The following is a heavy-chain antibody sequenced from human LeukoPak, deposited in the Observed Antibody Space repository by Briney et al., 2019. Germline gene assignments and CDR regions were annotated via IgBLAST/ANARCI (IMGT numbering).Heavy chain of an antibody. J-gene: IGHJ5*02. CDR1: GDPVSRGSYY. CDR3: ARGFASGWYSRYDP. Sequence: ASETLSLTCTVSGDPVSRGSYYWSWIRQPPGKELEWIGYVYHTGSTNYNPSLKSRVTISVDTSKDEFSLKMTSVTAADTAVYYCARGFASGWYSRYDPWGEGRLVTVSS. V-gene: IGHV4-61*01. CDR2: VYHTGST. D-gene: IGHD6-19*01.